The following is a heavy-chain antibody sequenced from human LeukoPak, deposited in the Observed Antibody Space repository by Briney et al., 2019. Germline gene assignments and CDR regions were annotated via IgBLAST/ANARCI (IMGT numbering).Heavy chain of an antibody. J-gene: IGHJ5*02. Sequence: PSETLSLTCTVSGGSISTYHWSWIRQPAGKGLEWIGRIYTSGSTSYSPSLKSRVSISVHKSKSQFSLKLSSVTAADTAVYYCARDLEHCDRTSCHNWFDPWGQGTLVTVSS. CDR2: IYTSGST. CDR3: ARDLEHCDRTSCHNWFDP. D-gene: IGHD2-2*01. CDR1: GGSISTYH. V-gene: IGHV4-4*07.